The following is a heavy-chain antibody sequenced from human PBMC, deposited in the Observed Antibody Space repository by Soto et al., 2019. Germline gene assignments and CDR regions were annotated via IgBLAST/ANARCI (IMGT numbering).Heavy chain of an antibody. CDR2: IYYSGST. CDR1: GSSITSSY. J-gene: IGHJ5*02. D-gene: IGHD3-16*01. Sequence: SDTLSLTCTLTGSSITSSYWSWFRQPPGKGLEWIGYIYYSGSTNYNPSLKSRVTISVDTSKNQFSLKLSSVTAADTAVYYCARVGGINWFDPWGQGTLVTVS. V-gene: IGHV4-59*07. CDR3: ARVGGINWFDP.